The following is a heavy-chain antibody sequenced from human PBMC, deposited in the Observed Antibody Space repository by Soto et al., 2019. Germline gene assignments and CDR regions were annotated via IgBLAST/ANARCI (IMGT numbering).Heavy chain of an antibody. J-gene: IGHJ4*02. Sequence: GGSLRLSCAASGFTFSNAWMSWVHQAPGKGLEWVGRIKSKTDGGTTDYAAPVKGRFTISRDDSKNTLYLQMNSLKTEDTAVYYCTSTTQTGSTSGWTTGTTSAPLYWGQGTLVTVSS. CDR2: IKSKTDGGTT. CDR1: GFTFSNAW. D-gene: IGHD1-1*01. V-gene: IGHV3-15*01. CDR3: TSTTQTGSTSGWTTGTTSAPLY.